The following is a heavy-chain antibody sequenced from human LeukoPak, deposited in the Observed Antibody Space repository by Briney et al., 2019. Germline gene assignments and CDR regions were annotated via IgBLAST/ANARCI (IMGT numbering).Heavy chain of an antibody. CDR2: ISAYNGNT. Sequence: ASVKSSCKASGYTFTSDGISWVRHAPGQGLEWMGWISAYNGNTNYTQKLQGRVTMTTDTSTSTGYMELRSLRSDGTGVYYCARDPLTGYFDYWGQGTLVTVSS. D-gene: IGHD7-27*01. V-gene: IGHV1-18*01. CDR3: ARDPLTGYFDY. CDR1: GYTFTSDG. J-gene: IGHJ4*02.